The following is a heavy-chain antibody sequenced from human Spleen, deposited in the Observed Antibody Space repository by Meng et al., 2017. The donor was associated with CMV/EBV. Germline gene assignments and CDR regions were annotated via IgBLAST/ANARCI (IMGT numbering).Heavy chain of an antibody. CDR1: GGTFSSYA. D-gene: IGHD6-13*01. CDR3: ARDKGSSSHPPLG. V-gene: IGHV1-69*05. Sequence: KSSGGTFSSYAISWVRQAPGQGLEWMGGIIPIFGTANYAQKFRGRVTITTDESTSTAYMELSSLRSEDTAVYYCARDKGSSSHPPLGWGQGTLVTVSS. J-gene: IGHJ4*02. CDR2: IIPIFGTA.